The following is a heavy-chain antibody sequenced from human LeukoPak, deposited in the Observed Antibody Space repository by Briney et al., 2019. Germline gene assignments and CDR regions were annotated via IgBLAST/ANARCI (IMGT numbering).Heavy chain of an antibody. J-gene: IGHJ3*02. D-gene: IGHD3-22*01. V-gene: IGHV3-20*01. CDR3: ARVQFDTSGFHNGFDI. Sequence: GGSLRLSCAASGFFFDEFGMTWVRQGPGKGLEWVPGINWNGANTGYADSVKGRFTISRDNAKNILYLQMSSLRAEDTALYHCARVQFDTSGFHNGFDIWGPGTMVTVSS. CDR2: INWNGANT. CDR1: GFFFDEFG.